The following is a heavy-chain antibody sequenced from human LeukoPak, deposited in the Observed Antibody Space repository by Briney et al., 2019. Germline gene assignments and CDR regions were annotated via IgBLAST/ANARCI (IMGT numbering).Heavy chain of an antibody. D-gene: IGHD6-13*01. J-gene: IGHJ4*02. CDR3: ARQGGYSSSPDF. Sequence: SETLSLTCTVSSGSINNYYWNWIRQPPGKGLEWIGYIYYSGSTNYNPSLKSRVTISVDTSKNQFSLKLSSVTAADTAMYYCARQGGYSSSPDFWGQGTLVTVSS. CDR1: SGSINNYY. CDR2: IYYSGST. V-gene: IGHV4-59*08.